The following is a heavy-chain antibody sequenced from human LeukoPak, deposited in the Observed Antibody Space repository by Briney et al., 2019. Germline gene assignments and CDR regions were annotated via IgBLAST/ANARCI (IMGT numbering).Heavy chain of an antibody. CDR3: VRGPYGSGISNWFDP. V-gene: IGHV4-59*01. CDR2: IYYSGDT. D-gene: IGHD3-10*01. J-gene: IGHJ5*02. CDR1: DGAIAGYS. Sequence: SETLSLTCTVPDGAIAGYSWSWIRQAPGKGLEWIGYIYYSGDTNYNPSLQSRVTVSVDTSKNQFSLRLTSVSAADTAVYYCVRGPYGSGISNWFDPWGQGTQVIVSS.